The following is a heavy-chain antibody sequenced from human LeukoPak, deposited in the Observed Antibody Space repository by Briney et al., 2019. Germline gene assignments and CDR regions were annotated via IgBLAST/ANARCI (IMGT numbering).Heavy chain of an antibody. Sequence: GGSLRLSCAASGFTFSSYAMSWVRQAPGKGLEWVSAISGSGGSTYYADSVKGRFTISRDNSKNTLYLQMNSPRAEDTAVYYCAKDFVLLWFGEFDFDYWGQGTLVTVSS. CDR1: GFTFSSYA. D-gene: IGHD3-10*01. CDR3: AKDFVLLWFGEFDFDY. J-gene: IGHJ4*02. V-gene: IGHV3-23*01. CDR2: ISGSGGST.